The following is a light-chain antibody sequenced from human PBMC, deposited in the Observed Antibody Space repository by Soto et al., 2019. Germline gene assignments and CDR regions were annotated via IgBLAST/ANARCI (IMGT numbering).Light chain of an antibody. CDR1: SSDAGGYNY. V-gene: IGLV2-14*01. CDR3: SSYTGSLAV. CDR2: EVS. Sequence: QPASVSGSPGQSITISCTGTSSDAGGYNYVSWYQQHPGKAPKLMIYEVSNRPSGVSNRFSGSKSGNTASLTISGLQAEDEADYYCSSYTGSLAVFGGGTQLTVL. J-gene: IGLJ7*01.